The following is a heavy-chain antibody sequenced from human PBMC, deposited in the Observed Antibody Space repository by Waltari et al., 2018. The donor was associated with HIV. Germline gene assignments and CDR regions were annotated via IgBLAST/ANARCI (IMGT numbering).Heavy chain of an antibody. D-gene: IGHD4-17*01. Sequence: EVQLVESGGGLVQPGGSLRLSCAGSGFSISSNYIHWVRQAPGKGLEWVSRLHTDGSTYYADSVKGRFTISRDNSKNTLYLQMNSLRGEDSAMYHCVYGEYPLRYWGQGTLVTVSS. CDR2: LHTDGST. CDR1: GFSISSNY. J-gene: IGHJ4*02. V-gene: IGHV3-53*01. CDR3: VYGEYPLRY.